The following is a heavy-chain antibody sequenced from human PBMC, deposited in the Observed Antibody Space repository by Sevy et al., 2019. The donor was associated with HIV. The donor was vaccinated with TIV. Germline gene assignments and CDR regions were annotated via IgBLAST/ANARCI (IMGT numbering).Heavy chain of an antibody. CDR1: GGSISSGSYY. CDR3: ARVGDSSGYFDAFDI. CDR2: SYSSGST. D-gene: IGHD3-22*01. J-gene: IGHJ3*02. Sequence: SETLSLTCTVSGGSISSGSYYWSWIRQPAGKGLEWIGRSYSSGSTNYNPSLRSRVTMSVDTSKNQFSLKLTSVTAADTTVYYCARVGDSSGYFDAFDIWGQGTMVTVSS. V-gene: IGHV4-61*02.